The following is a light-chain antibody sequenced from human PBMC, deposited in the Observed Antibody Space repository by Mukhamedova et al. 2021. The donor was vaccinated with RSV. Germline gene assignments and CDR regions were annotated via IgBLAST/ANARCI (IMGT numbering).Light chain of an antibody. V-gene: IGKV1-5*03. CDR1: QSISSW. CDR2: KAS. Sequence: SQSISSWLAWYQQKPGKAPKLLIYKASSLESGVPSRFSGSGSGTEFTLTISSLQPDDFATYYCQQYNSYSYSFGQGTKLEIK. J-gene: IGKJ2*03. CDR3: QQYNSYSYS.